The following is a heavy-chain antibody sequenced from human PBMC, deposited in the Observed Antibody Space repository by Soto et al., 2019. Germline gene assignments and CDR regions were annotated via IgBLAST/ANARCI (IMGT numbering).Heavy chain of an antibody. Sequence: PSETLSLTCTVSGGSISSGDYYWSWIRQPPGKGLEWIGYIYYSGSTYYNPSLKSRVTISVDTSRNQFSLKLSSVTAADTAVYYCARAPLRIAARRVGWWFDPWGQGTLVTVAS. CDR1: GGSISSGDYY. CDR3: ARAPLRIAARRVGWWFDP. D-gene: IGHD6-6*01. V-gene: IGHV4-30-4*01. J-gene: IGHJ5*02. CDR2: IYYSGST.